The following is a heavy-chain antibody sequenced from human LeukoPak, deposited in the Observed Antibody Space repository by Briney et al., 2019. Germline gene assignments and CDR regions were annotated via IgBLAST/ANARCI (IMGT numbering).Heavy chain of an antibody. CDR1: GFTFSSYE. V-gene: IGHV3-48*03. Sequence: PGGSLRLSCAASGFTFSSYEINWVRQAPGKGLEWVSYISSSGSTIYYAASVKGRFTISRDNAKNTLYLQINSLRAEDTAVDYCAREGALVTGFYRGAFDYWGQGTLVTVSS. D-gene: IGHD3-9*01. J-gene: IGHJ4*02. CDR2: ISSSGSTI. CDR3: AREGALVTGFYRGAFDY.